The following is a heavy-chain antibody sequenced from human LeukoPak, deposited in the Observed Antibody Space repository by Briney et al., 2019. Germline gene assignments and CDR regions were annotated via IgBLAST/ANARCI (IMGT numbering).Heavy chain of an antibody. CDR3: AKDHRYCGSASCTDFDY. D-gene: IGHD2-2*01. J-gene: IGHJ4*02. CDR2: TSYDGSNK. Sequence: QPGRSLRLSCAASGFTFSSYGMHWVRQAPGKGQEWVAVTSYDGSNKYYADSVKGRFTISRDNSKNTLYLQMNSLRAEDTAVYYCAKDHRYCGSASCTDFDYWGQGTLVTVSS. V-gene: IGHV3-30*18. CDR1: GFTFSSYG.